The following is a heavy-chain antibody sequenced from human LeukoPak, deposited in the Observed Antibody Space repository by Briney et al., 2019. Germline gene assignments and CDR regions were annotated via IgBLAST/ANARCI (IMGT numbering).Heavy chain of an antibody. CDR3: TKGVLGGTQSVAAGLDS. CDR1: GFTFSDYY. CDR2: ISYDGRNK. D-gene: IGHD3-16*01. J-gene: IGHJ4*02. V-gene: IGHV3-30*18. Sequence: GGSLRLSCAASGFTFSDYYMSWIRQAPGKGLEWVAVISYDGRNKYYADSVQGRFNISRDNSKNTLYLQMDSLRAEDTAVYYCTKGVLGGTQSVAAGLDSWGQGTLVTVSS.